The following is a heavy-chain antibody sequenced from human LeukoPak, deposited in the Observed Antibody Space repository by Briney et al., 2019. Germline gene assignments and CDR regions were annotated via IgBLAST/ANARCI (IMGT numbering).Heavy chain of an antibody. CDR2: IYSGGST. CDR1: GFTVSSNY. Sequence: GGSLRLSCAASGFTVSSNYMSWVRQAPGKGLEWVSVIYSGGSTYYADSVKGRFTISRDNSKNTLYLQMNSLRAEDTAVYYCARVPYSGSRGPTGYYGMDVWGQGTTVTVSS. J-gene: IGHJ6*02. V-gene: IGHV3-66*01. CDR3: ARVPYSGSRGPTGYYGMDV. D-gene: IGHD5-12*01.